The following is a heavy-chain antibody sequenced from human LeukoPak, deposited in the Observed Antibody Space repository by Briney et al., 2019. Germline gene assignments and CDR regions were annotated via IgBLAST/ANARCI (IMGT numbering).Heavy chain of an antibody. CDR2: IYPGDSDT. J-gene: IGHJ4*02. D-gene: IGHD3-22*01. CDR3: ARLGAHYYDSSGYYFDY. Sequence: GESLKISCKGSGYSFTNYWIGWVRQMPGKGLEWMGIIYPGDSDTRYSPSFRGQVTISADKSISTAYLQWSSLKASDTAMYYCARLGAHYYDSSGYYFDYWGQGTLVTVSS. V-gene: IGHV5-51*01. CDR1: GYSFTNYW.